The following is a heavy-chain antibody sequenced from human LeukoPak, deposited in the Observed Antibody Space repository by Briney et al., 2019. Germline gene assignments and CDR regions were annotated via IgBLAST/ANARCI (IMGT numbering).Heavy chain of an antibody. CDR3: ARVDGDYSFDY. V-gene: IGHV4-59*01. Sequence: SETLSLTCTVSGGSISNYYWSWIRQPPGKGLEWIGYIYYSGSTNYNPSLKSRVTISVDTSKNQFPLKLRSVTAADTAVYYCARVDGDYSFDYWGQGTLVTVSS. D-gene: IGHD4-17*01. CDR1: GGSISNYY. CDR2: IYYSGST. J-gene: IGHJ4*02.